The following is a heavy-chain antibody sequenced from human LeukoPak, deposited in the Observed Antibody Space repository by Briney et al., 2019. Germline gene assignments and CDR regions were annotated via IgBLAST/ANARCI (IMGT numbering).Heavy chain of an antibody. CDR1: GFNLQNLR. CDR2: IYGDGSFT. V-gene: IGHV3-74*01. CDR3: ARVYETNGYLY. D-gene: IGHD3-22*01. J-gene: IGHJ4*02. Sequence: GSLRLSCGAFGFNLQNLRVHWVRQASGKGLVWVALIYGDGSFTRYADSVKGRFTISRDNAKNTVYLQMNSLRVEDTAVYYCARVYETNGYLYWGQGSLVTVSS.